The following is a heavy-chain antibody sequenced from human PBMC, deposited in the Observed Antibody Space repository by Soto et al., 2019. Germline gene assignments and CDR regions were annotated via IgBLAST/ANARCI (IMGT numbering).Heavy chain of an antibody. CDR2: ISFAGNNK. CDR3: ARDRQKALVVVAATGGFDY. J-gene: IGHJ4*02. CDR1: GFTFSSYS. Sequence: PGGSLRLSCAVSGFTFSSYSMHWVRQDPDMGLVWVAFISFAGNNKYYADSVKGRFTISRDNSNNMVYLEMNSLRPDDTAVYYCARDRQKALVVVAATGGFDYWGQGTPVTVSS. V-gene: IGHV3-30*04. D-gene: IGHD2-15*01.